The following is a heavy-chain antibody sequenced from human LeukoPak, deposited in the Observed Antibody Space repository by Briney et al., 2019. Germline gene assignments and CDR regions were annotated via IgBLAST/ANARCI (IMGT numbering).Heavy chain of an antibody. Sequence: SETLSLTCTVSSGSISNYYWSWIRQPPGKGLEWIGYIYYSGSTNYNPSLKSRVTISVDTSKNQFSLKLSSVTAADTAVYYCASNYYGSGSLDYWGQGNLVTVSS. J-gene: IGHJ4*02. CDR1: SGSISNYY. V-gene: IGHV4-59*08. D-gene: IGHD3-10*01. CDR2: IYYSGST. CDR3: ASNYYGSGSLDY.